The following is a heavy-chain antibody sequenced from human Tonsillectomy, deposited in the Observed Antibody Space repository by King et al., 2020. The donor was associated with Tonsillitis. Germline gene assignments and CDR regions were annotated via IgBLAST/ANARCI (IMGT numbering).Heavy chain of an antibody. CDR2: ISYDGNNK. CDR1: GFTFSTYA. Sequence: VQLVESGGGVVQPGRSLRLSCAASGFTFSTYAIHWVRQAPGKGLEGVAVISYDGNNKYYADSVKGRFTISRDNSKNNRYLQMNSLRAEGTAVYYLAGVGGDCSSTSCYGNYYHYMDVWGKGTTVTVSS. V-gene: IGHV3-30*01. J-gene: IGHJ6*03. D-gene: IGHD2-2*01. CDR3: AGVGGDCSSTSCYGNYYHYMDV.